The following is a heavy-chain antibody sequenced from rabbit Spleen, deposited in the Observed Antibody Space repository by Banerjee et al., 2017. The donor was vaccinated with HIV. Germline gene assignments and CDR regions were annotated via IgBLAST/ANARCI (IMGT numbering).Heavy chain of an antibody. V-gene: IGHV1S40*01. D-gene: IGHD4-1*01. J-gene: IGHJ4*01. CDR3: ARDLAGAIGWNFYL. CDR1: GFSFNNNYY. Sequence: QSLEESGGDLVKPGASLTLTCTASGFSFNNNYYMCWVRQAPGKGLEWIACIYVGSGGSTYYASWAKGRIIMSRTSSTTVTLQMTSLTAADTATYFCARDLAGAIGWNFYLWGQGTLVTVS. CDR2: IYVGSGGST.